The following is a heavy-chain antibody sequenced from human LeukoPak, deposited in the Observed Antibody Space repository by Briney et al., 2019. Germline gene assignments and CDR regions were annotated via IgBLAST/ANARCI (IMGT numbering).Heavy chain of an antibody. CDR3: ARDPDSSGRYNWFDP. CDR2: ISAYNGNT. CDR1: GYTFTSYG. D-gene: IGHD6-19*01. Sequence: GASVNVSSKASGYTFTSYGISCVRQAPGQELESMGWISAYNGNTNCAQKLQGRVTMTTDTSTSTAYMELRSLRSDDTAVYYCARDPDSSGRYNWFDPWGQGTLVTVSS. J-gene: IGHJ5*02. V-gene: IGHV1-18*01.